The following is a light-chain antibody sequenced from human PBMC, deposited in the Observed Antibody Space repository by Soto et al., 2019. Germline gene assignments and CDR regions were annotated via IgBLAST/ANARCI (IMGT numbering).Light chain of an antibody. V-gene: IGKV3-20*01. CDR2: GAS. J-gene: IGKJ5*01. CDR1: QSVSSSF. CDR3: QQYGSSLL. Sequence: EIVLTQSPGTLSLSPGEIATLSCRASQSVSSSFLAWYQQKPGQAPRLLIYGASSRATGIPDRFSGSGSGTDFTLTISRLEPEDFAVYYCQQYGSSLLFGQGTRLEIK.